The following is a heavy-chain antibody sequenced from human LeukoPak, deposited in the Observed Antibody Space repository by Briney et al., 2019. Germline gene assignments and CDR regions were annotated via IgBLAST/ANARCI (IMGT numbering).Heavy chain of an antibody. D-gene: IGHD2-21*01. CDR3: AGDSRDYYYYGMDV. CDR1: GGSFSGNY. Sequence: SETLSLTCAVYGGSFSGNYWNWIRQPPGKGLEWIGEINHSGVTKYNPSLKSRVTMSVDTSKNQFSLNLRSVTAADTAVYYCAGDSRDYYYYGMDVWGQGTTVTVSS. V-gene: IGHV4-34*01. CDR2: INHSGVT. J-gene: IGHJ6*02.